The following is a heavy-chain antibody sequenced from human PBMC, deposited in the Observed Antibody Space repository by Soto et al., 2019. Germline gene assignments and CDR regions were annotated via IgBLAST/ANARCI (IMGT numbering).Heavy chain of an antibody. D-gene: IGHD2-2*01. J-gene: IGHJ6*02. CDR2: INPSGGST. CDR1: GYTFTSYY. V-gene: IGHV1-46*01. Sequence: GASVKVSCKASGYTFTSYYMHWVRQAPGQGLEWMGIINPSGGSTSYAQKFQGRVTMTRDTSTSTVYMELSSLRSEDTAVYYCAREQGLYCSSTSCYAFGDNYGMDVWGQGTTVTVSS. CDR3: AREQGLYCSSTSCYAFGDNYGMDV.